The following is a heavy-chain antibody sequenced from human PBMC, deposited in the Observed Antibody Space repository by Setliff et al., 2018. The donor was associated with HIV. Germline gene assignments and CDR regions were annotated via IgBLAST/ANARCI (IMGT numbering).Heavy chain of an antibody. CDR3: ARGWGHDGFDF. Sequence: SETLSLTCAVYGRSFSGYYWNWIRQSPGKGLEWIGEINPSGSTNYNPSLKSRVTMSIDTSKNQFSLNVSSVTAADTAVYYCARGWGHDGFDFWGQGTMVTVSS. CDR1: GRSFSGYY. J-gene: IGHJ3*01. CDR2: INPSGST. V-gene: IGHV4-34*01. D-gene: IGHD7-27*01.